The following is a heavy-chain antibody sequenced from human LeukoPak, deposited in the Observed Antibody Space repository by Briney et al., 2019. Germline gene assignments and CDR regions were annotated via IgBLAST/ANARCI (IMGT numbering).Heavy chain of an antibody. J-gene: IGHJ5*02. D-gene: IGHD2-15*01. CDR3: ARDPRNVGLAP. CDR1: GFIFSTTW. CDR2: INHDGTET. Sequence: GGSLRLSCAASGFIFSTTWMAWVRQAPGKGPEWVAYINHDGTETNYLDSVKGRFTMSRDNVKNTLYLQMNSLRVEDTAVYYCARDPRNVGLAPWGQGTLVTVSS. V-gene: IGHV3-7*01.